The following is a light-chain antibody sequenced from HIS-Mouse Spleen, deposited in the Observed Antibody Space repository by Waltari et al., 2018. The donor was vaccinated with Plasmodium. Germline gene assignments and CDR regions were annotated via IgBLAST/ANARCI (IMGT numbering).Light chain of an antibody. V-gene: IGLV3-25*03. CDR3: QAADSSGTYRV. CDR2: KDS. Sequence: SYELTQPPSVSVSPGQTARITCSGDALPKQYAYWYQQKPGQAPVLGLYKDSERPSGIPERCSGSSSGTTVTLTISGVQAEDEADYYCQAADSSGTYRVFGGGTKLTVL. J-gene: IGLJ2*01. CDR1: ALPKQY.